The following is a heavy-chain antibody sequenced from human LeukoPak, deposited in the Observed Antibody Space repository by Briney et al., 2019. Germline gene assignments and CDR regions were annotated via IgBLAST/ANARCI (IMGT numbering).Heavy chain of an antibody. CDR1: GGSISSGGYY. CDR3: ARAAGGTFDY. J-gene: IGHJ4*02. V-gene: IGHV4-31*01. CDR2: IYHSGST. D-gene: IGHD6-13*01. Sequence: SETLSLTCTVSGGSISSGGYYWSWIRQHPGKGLEWIGYIYHSGSTYYNPSLKSQVTISVDTSKNQFSLKVYSVTAADTAVYYCARAAGGTFDYWGQGTLVTVSS.